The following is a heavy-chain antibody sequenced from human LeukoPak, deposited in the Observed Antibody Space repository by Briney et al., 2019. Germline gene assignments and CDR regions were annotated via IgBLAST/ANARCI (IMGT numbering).Heavy chain of an antibody. CDR1: GYSFTSYW. Sequence: GESLKISCKGSGYSFTSYWIGWVRQMPGKGLAWMGIIYPGDSDTRSSPSFQGQVTVSADKSISTAYLQWSSLKASDTAMYYCARSFGNYDMGYYFDYWGQGTLVTVSS. D-gene: IGHD1-7*01. CDR2: IYPGDSDT. CDR3: ARSFGNYDMGYYFDY. J-gene: IGHJ4*02. V-gene: IGHV5-51*01.